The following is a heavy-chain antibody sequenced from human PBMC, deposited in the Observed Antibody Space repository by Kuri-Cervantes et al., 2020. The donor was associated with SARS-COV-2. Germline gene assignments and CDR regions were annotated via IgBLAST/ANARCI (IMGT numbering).Heavy chain of an antibody. CDR3: ARDSRVGIAAAGLYY. CDR1: KGSISSGGYY. CDR2: IYHSGST. V-gene: IGHV4-30-2*01. D-gene: IGHD6-13*01. Sequence: TLSLTSVASKGSISSGGYYRSWIRQPQGKVLEWIGYIYHSGSTYYNPSLKSRVTISVDRSKNQFSLKLSSVTAADTAVYYCARDSRVGIAAAGLYYWGQGTLVTVSS. J-gene: IGHJ4*02.